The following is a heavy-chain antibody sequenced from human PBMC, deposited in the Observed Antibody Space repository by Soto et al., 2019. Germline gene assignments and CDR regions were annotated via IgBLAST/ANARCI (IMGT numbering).Heavy chain of an antibody. J-gene: IGHJ4*02. CDR3: ARGRRWGVRGVSFNY. D-gene: IGHD3-10*01. CDR1: GGSFSGYY. V-gene: IGHV4-34*01. Sequence: QVQLQQWGAGLLKPSETLSLTCAVYGGSFSGYYWSWIRQPPGKGLEWIGEINHSRSTNYNPSLKSRVTISVDTSKNQFSLKLSSVTAAATAVYYCARGRRWGVRGVSFNYWGQGTLVTVSS. CDR2: INHSRST.